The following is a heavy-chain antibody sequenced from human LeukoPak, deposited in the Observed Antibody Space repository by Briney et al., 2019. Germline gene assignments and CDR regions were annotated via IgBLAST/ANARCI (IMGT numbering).Heavy chain of an antibody. Sequence: GASVKVSCKASGYTFTGYYMHWVRQAPGQGLEWMGWINPNSGGTNYAQKFQGRVTTTRDTSNSTAYMELSRLRSDDTAVYYCARLLRPANYFDYWGQGTLVTVSS. CDR2: INPNSGGT. D-gene: IGHD1-26*01. CDR1: GYTFTGYY. J-gene: IGHJ4*02. CDR3: ARLLRPANYFDY. V-gene: IGHV1-2*02.